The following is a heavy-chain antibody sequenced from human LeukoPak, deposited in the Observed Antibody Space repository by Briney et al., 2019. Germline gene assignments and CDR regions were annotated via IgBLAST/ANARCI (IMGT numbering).Heavy chain of an antibody. CDR3: ARVPDSYYYYYMDV. Sequence: GRSLRLSCAASGFTYSSYSMCWVRQAPGKGLEWGSSISSTSGYINYADSVRGRLTISRDNAKNSLYLQMSSLRAEDKAVYYCARVPDSYYYYYMDVWGKGTTVTVSS. D-gene: IGHD1-14*01. V-gene: IGHV3-21*01. CDR2: ISSTSGYI. J-gene: IGHJ6*03. CDR1: GFTYSSYS.